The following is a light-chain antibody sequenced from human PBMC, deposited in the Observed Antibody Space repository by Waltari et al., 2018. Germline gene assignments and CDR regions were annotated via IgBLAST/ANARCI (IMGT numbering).Light chain of an antibody. CDR3: QQYNSYPWT. Sequence: DIQMTQSPSTLPASVGDRVTITCRASQSISSGLAWYQQKPGKAPKLLIYRASTLESGVPSRFSGSGSGTELTLTISSLQPDDFATYYCQQYNSYPWTFGQGTKVEIK. J-gene: IGKJ1*01. CDR1: QSISSG. CDR2: RAS. V-gene: IGKV1-5*03.